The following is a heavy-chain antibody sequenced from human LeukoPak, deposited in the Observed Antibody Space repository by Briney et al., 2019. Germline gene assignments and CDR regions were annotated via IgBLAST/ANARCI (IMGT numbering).Heavy chain of an antibody. CDR1: GGSFSGYY. D-gene: IGHD3-16*02. CDR3: ARVYYDYVWGSYRFWRPHAFDI. CDR2: INHSGST. V-gene: IGHV4-34*01. Sequence: PSETLSLTCAVYGGSFSGYYWSWIRQPPGKGLEWIGEINHSGSTNYNPSLKSRVTISVDTSKNQFSLKLSSVTAADTAVYYCARVYYDYVWGSYRFWRPHAFDIWGQGIMVTVSS. J-gene: IGHJ3*02.